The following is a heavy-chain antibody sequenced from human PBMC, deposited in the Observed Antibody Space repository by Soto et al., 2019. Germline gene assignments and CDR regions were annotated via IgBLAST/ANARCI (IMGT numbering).Heavy chain of an antibody. V-gene: IGHV3-9*01. CDR2: FKWNSGDV. CDR3: AKDRSSGSPYYGMDF. J-gene: IGHJ6*02. CDR1: GFTFGDYA. D-gene: IGHD3-10*01. Sequence: QPGGSLRLSCAASGFTFGDYAMHWVRQVPGKGLEWVSGFKWNSGDVGYADSVKGRFTISRDNAKNSLYLQMNSLRPEDTAVYYCAKDRSSGSPYYGMDFWGQGTMVTV.